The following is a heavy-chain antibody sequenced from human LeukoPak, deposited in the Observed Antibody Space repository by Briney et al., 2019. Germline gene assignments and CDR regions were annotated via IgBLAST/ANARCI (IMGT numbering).Heavy chain of an antibody. CDR2: ISSSSSYI. CDR1: GFTFSSYS. V-gene: IGHV3-21*01. D-gene: IGHD3-22*01. J-gene: IGHJ4*02. CDR3: ARLSGATMMIVASSGDFDY. Sequence: GGSLRLSCAASGFTFSSYSMNWVRQAPGKGLEWVSSISSSSSYIYYADSVKGRFTISRVNAKNSLYLQMNSLRAEDTAVYYCARLSGATMMIVASSGDFDYWGQGTLVTVSS.